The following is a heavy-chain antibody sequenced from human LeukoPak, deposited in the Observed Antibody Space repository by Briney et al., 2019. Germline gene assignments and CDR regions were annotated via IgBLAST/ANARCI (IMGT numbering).Heavy chain of an antibody. CDR1: GYTFTSYG. Sequence: SVKVSCKASGYTFTSYGISWVRQAPGQGLEWMGGIIPIFGTAHYAQKFQGRVTLTADESTRTAYMELSSLRSEDADVYYCAREPDIAVAAGSDYWGQGTLVTVSS. V-gene: IGHV1-69*13. CDR2: IIPIFGTA. J-gene: IGHJ4*02. CDR3: AREPDIAVAAGSDY. D-gene: IGHD6-19*01.